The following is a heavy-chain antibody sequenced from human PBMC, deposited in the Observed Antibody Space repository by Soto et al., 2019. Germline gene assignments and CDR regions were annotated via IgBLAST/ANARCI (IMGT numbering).Heavy chain of an antibody. D-gene: IGHD3-22*01. CDR1: GFTFTSSA. CDR3: AAANYYDSSGYYPYYFDY. V-gene: IGHV1-58*01. J-gene: IGHJ4*02. Sequence: SVEVSCKASGFTFTSSAVQWVRQARGQRLEWIGWIVVGSGNTNYAQKFQERVTITRDMSTSTAYMELSSLRSEDTAVYYCAAANYYDSSGYYPYYFDYWGQGTLVTVS. CDR2: IVVGSGNT.